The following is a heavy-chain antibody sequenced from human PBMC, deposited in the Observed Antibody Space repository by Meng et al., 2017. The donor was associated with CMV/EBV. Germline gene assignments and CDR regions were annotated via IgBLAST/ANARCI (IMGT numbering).Heavy chain of an antibody. J-gene: IGHJ4*02. V-gene: IGHV1-3*01. CDR3: ARGNGVAHDY. D-gene: IGHD3-3*01. CDR2: INAGDGNR. CDR1: GYTFTGYG. Sequence: QVQLVQSGAEVKKPGASVMVSCKASGYTFTGYGIHWVRQAPGQGLEWMGWINAGDGNRKYSQKFQDRVTITRDTSASTAYMELSSLRSEDTAVYYCARGNGVAHDYWGQGTLVTVSS.